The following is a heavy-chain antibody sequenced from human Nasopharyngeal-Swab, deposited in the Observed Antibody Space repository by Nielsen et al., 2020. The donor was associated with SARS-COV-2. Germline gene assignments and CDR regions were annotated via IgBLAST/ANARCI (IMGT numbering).Heavy chain of an antibody. V-gene: IGHV1-3*01. J-gene: IGHJ3*02. D-gene: IGHD2/OR15-2a*01. Sequence: ASVKVSCKASGYTFTNYAIHWVRQAPGQRLEWMGWIDGDNDNTRYSKNFQDRVTITWDTSASTVYMELRSLRSEDTAVYYCARDQNPGGRDAFDIWGQGTGVTVSS. CDR1: GYTFTNYA. CDR2: IDGDNDNT. CDR3: ARDQNPGGRDAFDI.